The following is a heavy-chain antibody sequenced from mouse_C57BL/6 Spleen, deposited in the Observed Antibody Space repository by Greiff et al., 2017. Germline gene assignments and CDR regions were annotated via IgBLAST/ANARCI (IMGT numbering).Heavy chain of an antibody. CDR1: GYTFTDYN. Sequence: VQLQQSGPELVKPGASVKIPCKASGYTFTDYNMDWVKQSHGKSLEWIGDINPNNGGTIYNQKFKGKATLTVDKSSSTAYMELRSLTSEDTAVYYGAREGNYYGSSPFVYGGQGTLVTVSA. V-gene: IGHV1-18*01. CDR2: INPNNGGT. J-gene: IGHJ3*01. D-gene: IGHD1-1*01. CDR3: AREGNYYGSSPFVY.